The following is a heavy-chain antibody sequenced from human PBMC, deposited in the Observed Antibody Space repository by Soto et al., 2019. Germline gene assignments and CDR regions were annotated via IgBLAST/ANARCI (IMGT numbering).Heavy chain of an antibody. V-gene: IGHV3-74*01. Sequence: EMQLVESGGGLVQPGGSLRLSCEASGFTFSNSWMHWVRQAPGKGLVWVSRINNVGSSRNYADFVKGRFTISRDNAKNTSYLEMNSLRGDDTAVYFCASGGSGTYGRFDPWGPGTLVIVSS. CDR1: GFTFSNSW. D-gene: IGHD1-26*01. J-gene: IGHJ5*02. CDR2: INNVGSSR. CDR3: ASGGSGTYGRFDP.